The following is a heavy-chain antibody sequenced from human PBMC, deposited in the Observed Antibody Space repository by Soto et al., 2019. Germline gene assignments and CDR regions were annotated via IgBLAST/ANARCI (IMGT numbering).Heavy chain of an antibody. D-gene: IGHD6-19*01. V-gene: IGHV3-30*18. J-gene: IGHJ4*02. Sequence: GGSLRLSCQASGFNFDNYGMHWVRQAPGKGLEWVAVITYDGSNKYYADSVKGRFTISRDNSKNTLSLHLNTLKPGDTAVYHCAKDRVGGTFYTPLGFWGQGTLVTVSS. CDR2: ITYDGSNK. CDR3: AKDRVGGTFYTPLGF. CDR1: GFNFDNYG.